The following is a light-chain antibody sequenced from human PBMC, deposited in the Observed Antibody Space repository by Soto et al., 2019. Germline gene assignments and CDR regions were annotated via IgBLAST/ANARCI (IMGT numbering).Light chain of an antibody. J-gene: IGKJ2*01. Sequence: EIVMTQSRATLSVSPGETVTLSCRASQSVSSNLAWYQQKPGQAPRLLIYAASTRATGIPARFSGSGSETEFTLAISSLQSEDFAIYYCQQYINWPPTFTFGQGTKLEIK. V-gene: IGKV3-15*01. CDR1: QSVSSN. CDR3: QQYINWPPTFT. CDR2: AAS.